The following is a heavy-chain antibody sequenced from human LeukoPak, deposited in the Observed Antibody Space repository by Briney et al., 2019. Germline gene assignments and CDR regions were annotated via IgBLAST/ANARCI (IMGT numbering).Heavy chain of an antibody. CDR1: GGSISSSSYY. J-gene: IGHJ5*02. D-gene: IGHD3-16*01. Sequence: SETLSLTCTVSGGSISSSSYYWGWIRQPPGKGLEWIGRIYTSGSTNCNPSLKSRVTMSVDTSKNQFSLKLSSVTAADTAVYYCARDSVLGGVLWFDPWGQGTLVTVSS. V-gene: IGHV4-39*07. CDR3: ARDSVLGGVLWFDP. CDR2: IYTSGST.